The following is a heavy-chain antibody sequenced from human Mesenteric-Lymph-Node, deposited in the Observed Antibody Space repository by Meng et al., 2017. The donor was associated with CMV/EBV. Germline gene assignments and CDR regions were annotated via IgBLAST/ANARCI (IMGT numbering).Heavy chain of an antibody. CDR1: GFTFTLYA. Sequence: GGSLRLSCAASGFTFTLYAVNWVRQAPGKGLEWVAVISSDGSTTYNADSVRGRFTISRDNSKNTLFLQVNSLRVEDTAVYYCARDQVRIPYGMDVWGQGTTVTVSS. CDR3: ARDQVRIPYGMDV. J-gene: IGHJ6*02. CDR2: ISSDGSTT. D-gene: IGHD2-15*01. V-gene: IGHV3-30*03.